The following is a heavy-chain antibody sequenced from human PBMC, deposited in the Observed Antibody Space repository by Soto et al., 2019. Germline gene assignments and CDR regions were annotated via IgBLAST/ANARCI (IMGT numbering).Heavy chain of an antibody. J-gene: IGHJ3*02. CDR1: GYSFTSYW. CDR3: ARPGSADKLLWFGELTTDNYAFDI. V-gene: IGHV5-51*01. D-gene: IGHD3-10*01. CDR2: IFPGDFDT. Sequence: GESLKISCKGSGYSFTSYWIGWVRQMPGKGLERMGIIFPGDFDTRYSPSFQGQVTISADKSISTAYLQWSSLKASDTAMYYCARPGSADKLLWFGELTTDNYAFDIWGQGTMVTVSS.